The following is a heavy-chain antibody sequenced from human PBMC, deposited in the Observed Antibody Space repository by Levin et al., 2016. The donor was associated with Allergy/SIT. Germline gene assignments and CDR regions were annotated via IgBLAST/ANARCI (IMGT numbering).Heavy chain of an antibody. V-gene: IGHV3-23*01. CDR1: GFTFSSYA. Sequence: GGSLRLSCAASGFTFSSYAMSWVRQAPGKGLEWVSAISGSGGSTYYADSVKGRFTISRDNSKNTLYLQMNSLRAEDTAVYYCAKDLLPGQWLVSSLFDYWGQGTLVTVSS. CDR2: ISGSGGST. CDR3: AKDLLPGQWLVSSLFDY. D-gene: IGHD6-19*01. J-gene: IGHJ4*02.